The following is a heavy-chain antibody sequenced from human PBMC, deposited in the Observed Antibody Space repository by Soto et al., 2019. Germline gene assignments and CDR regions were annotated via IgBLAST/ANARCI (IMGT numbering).Heavy chain of an antibody. CDR2: IKQDGSEK. Sequence: GGSLRLSCAASGFTFSSYWMSWVRQAPGKGLEWVANIKQDGSEKYYVDSVKGRFTISRDNAKNSLYLQMNSLRAEDTAVYYCARFPRYGTIPYYYYGMDVWGQGTTVTVSS. D-gene: IGHD1-7*01. CDR3: ARFPRYGTIPYYYYGMDV. J-gene: IGHJ6*02. V-gene: IGHV3-7*05. CDR1: GFTFSSYW.